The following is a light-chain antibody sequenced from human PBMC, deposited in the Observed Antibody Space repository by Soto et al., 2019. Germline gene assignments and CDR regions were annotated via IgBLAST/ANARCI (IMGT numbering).Light chain of an antibody. Sequence: QSVLTQPASVSGSPGQSITISCTGTSSDVGSYNLVSWYQQHPGKAPKVMIYEGNKRPSRVSNRFSGSKSGNTASLTISGLQAEDEADYYCCSYAGGGTYVFGGGTKLTVL. CDR3: CSYAGGGTYV. V-gene: IGLV2-23*01. CDR1: SSDVGSYNL. J-gene: IGLJ1*01. CDR2: EGN.